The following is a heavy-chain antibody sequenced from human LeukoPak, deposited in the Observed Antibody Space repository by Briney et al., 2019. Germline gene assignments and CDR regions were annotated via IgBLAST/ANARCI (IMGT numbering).Heavy chain of an antibody. V-gene: IGHV3-53*01. CDR2: IYSSGGT. J-gene: IGHJ4*02. CDR1: GFTFSSNY. CDR3: ARGEED. Sequence: GGSLRLSCAASGFTFSSNYMNWVRQAPGKGLEWVSIIYSSGGTDYADSVKGRFTISRDSSKNTLYLQMNSLRAEDTAVYYCARGEEDWGQGTLVTVSS.